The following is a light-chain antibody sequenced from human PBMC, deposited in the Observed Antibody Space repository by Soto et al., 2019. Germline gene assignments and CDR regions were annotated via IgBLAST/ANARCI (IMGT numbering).Light chain of an antibody. CDR2: ETS. Sequence: IVFTQSPVTPSFSPGERATLSCRASQSVSHFLAWFQQKPGQAPRLLIYETSHRAPGTPARFSGSGSGTDFTLTISSLEAEDFALYFCQHRSSWPPTFGGGTKVDIK. CDR3: QHRSSWPPT. CDR1: QSVSHF. V-gene: IGKV3-11*01. J-gene: IGKJ4*01.